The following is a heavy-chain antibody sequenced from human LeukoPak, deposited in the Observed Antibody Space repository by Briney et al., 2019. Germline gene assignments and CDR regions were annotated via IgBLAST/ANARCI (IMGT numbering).Heavy chain of an antibody. CDR2: IRSKTYGGTT. CDR3: TRVRGVIVEGFDY. D-gene: IGHD3-10*01. V-gene: IGHV3-49*04. Sequence: HPGGSLRLSCTDPGFTFGDYGMSWVRQAPGKGLEWVGLIRSKTYGGTTEHAASVKGRFTMSRDDSKSIAYLQMNSLKTEDTAVYYCTRVRGVIVEGFDYWGQGTLVTVSS. CDR1: GFTFGDYG. J-gene: IGHJ4*02.